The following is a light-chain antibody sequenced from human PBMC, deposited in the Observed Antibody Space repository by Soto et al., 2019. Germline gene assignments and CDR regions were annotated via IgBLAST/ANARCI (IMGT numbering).Light chain of an antibody. CDR2: EVS. J-gene: IGLJ1*01. CDR1: SSDVGGYDF. V-gene: IGLV2-14*01. CDR3: SSYTSDWGV. Sequence: QSALPQPASVSGSPGQSITISCTCTSSDVGGYDFVSWYQHHPGKAPKLMIYEVSTRPSGVSNRFSGSKSGNTASLTISGLQAEDEADYYCSSYTSDWGVFGTGTKVTVL.